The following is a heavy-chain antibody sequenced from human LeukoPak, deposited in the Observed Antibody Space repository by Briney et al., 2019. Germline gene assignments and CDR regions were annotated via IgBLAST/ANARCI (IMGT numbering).Heavy chain of an antibody. D-gene: IGHD3-22*01. CDR2: IYSGGST. CDR3: AREVYYYDSSGYYFDY. J-gene: IGHJ4*02. CDR1: GFTVSSNY. V-gene: IGHV3-66*02. Sequence: PGGSLRLSCAASGFTVSSNYMSWVRQAPGKGLEWVSVIYSGGSTYYADSVKGRFTISRDNSKNTLYLQMNSLRAEDTAVYYRAREVYYYDSSGYYFDYWGQGTLVTVSS.